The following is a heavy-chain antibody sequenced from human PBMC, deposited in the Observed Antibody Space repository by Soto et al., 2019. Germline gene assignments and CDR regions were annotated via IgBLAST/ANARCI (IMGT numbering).Heavy chain of an antibody. J-gene: IGHJ5*02. D-gene: IGHD3-10*01. Sequence: LXLSCAVYVGSFSGYYWSWSRQPPGKGLEWIGEINHSGSTNYNPSLKSRVTISVDTSKNQFSLKLSSVTAADTAVYYCARGGLSYYYGSGSYWAKNWFDPWGQGTLVTASS. V-gene: IGHV4-34*01. CDR3: ARGGLSYYYGSGSYWAKNWFDP. CDR1: VGSFSGYY. CDR2: INHSGST.